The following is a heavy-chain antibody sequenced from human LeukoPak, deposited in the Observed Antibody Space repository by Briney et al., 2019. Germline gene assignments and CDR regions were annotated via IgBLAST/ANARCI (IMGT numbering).Heavy chain of an antibody. D-gene: IGHD3-22*01. V-gene: IGHV1-2*02. CDR2: INPNSGGT. CDR1: GYTFTGYY. CDR3: ARERHYYDSSGYYYAWDY. Sequence: ASVKGSCKASGYTFTGYYMHWVRQAPGQGLEWMGWINPNSGGTNYAQKFQGRVTMTRDTSISTAYMELSRLRSDDTAVYYCARERHYYDSSGYYYAWDYWGQGSLVTVSS. J-gene: IGHJ4*02.